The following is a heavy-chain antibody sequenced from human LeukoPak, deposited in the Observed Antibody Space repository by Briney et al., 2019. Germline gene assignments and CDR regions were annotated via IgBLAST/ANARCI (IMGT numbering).Heavy chain of an antibody. CDR2: INYSGST. Sequence: SETLSLTCTVSGGSISSYYWSWIRQPPGKGLEWIGYINYSGSTNSNPSLKSRVTISVDTSKNQFSLKLSSVTAADTAVYYCALNSSPWAGMDVWGQGTTVTVSS. D-gene: IGHD4-23*01. CDR1: GGSISSYY. J-gene: IGHJ6*02. CDR3: ALNSSPWAGMDV. V-gene: IGHV4-59*08.